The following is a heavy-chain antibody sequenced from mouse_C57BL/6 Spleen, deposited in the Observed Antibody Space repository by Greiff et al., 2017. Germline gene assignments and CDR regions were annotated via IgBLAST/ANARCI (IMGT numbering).Heavy chain of an antibody. CDR1: GYAFSSSW. Sequence: QVQLKESGPELVKPGASVKISCKASGYAFSSSWMNWVKQWPGKGLEWIGQIYPGDGDSNYNGKFKGKATLTADKSSCTAYMQLSGLTSEDSAVYFCARLYYYAMDYWGQGTSVTVSS. V-gene: IGHV1-82*01. CDR2: IYPGDGDS. CDR3: ARLYYYAMDY. J-gene: IGHJ4*01.